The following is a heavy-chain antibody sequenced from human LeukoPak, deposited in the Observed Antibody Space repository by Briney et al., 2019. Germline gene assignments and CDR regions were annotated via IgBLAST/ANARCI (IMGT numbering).Heavy chain of an antibody. CDR2: INEDGSGK. V-gene: IGHV3-7*01. J-gene: IGHJ6*03. CDR3: VRDDGDV. CDR1: GFNFSNHW. Sequence: GGSLRISCVFSGFNFSNHWMKLVRQGPGKGPEWVASINEDGSGKFSMDSVKDRVTISRDNAKNSLDLQINSLTVEDTAIYYCVRDDGDVWGKGATVTVS.